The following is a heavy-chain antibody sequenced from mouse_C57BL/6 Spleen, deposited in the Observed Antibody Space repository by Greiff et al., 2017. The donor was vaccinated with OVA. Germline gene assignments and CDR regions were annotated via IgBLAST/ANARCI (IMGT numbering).Heavy chain of an antibody. CDR1: GYTFTDYY. CDR3: ARSVTGTRYWYFDV. CDR2: INPYNGGT. D-gene: IGHD4-1*01. J-gene: IGHJ1*03. Sequence: VHVKQSGPVLVKPGASVKMSCKASGYTFTDYYMNWVKQSHGKSLEWIGVINPYNGGTSYNQKFKGKATLTVDKSSSTAYMELNSLTSEDSAVYYCARSVTGTRYWYFDVWGTGTTVTVSS. V-gene: IGHV1-19*01.